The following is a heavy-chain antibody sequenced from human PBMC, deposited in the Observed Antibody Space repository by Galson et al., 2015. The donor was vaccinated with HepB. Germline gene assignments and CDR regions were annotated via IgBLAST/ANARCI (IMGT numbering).Heavy chain of an antibody. CDR1: GFTFSDYY. D-gene: IGHD2-2*01. J-gene: IGHJ6*02. V-gene: IGHV3-11*05. CDR3: ARVGSRWDCSSTSCGFYYYGMDV. CDR2: ISSSSSYT. Sequence: SLRLSCAASGFTFSDYYMSWIRQAPGQGLEWVSYISSSSSYTNYADSVKGRFTISRDNAKNSLYLQMNSLRAEDTAVYYCARVGSRWDCSSTSCGFYYYGMDVWGQGTTVTVSS.